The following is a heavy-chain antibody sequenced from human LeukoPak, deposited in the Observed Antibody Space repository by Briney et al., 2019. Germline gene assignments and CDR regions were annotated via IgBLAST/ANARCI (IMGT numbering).Heavy chain of an antibody. J-gene: IGHJ4*02. CDR2: INPNSGGT. Sequence: GASVKVSCKASGYTFTGYYMHWVRQAPGQGLEWMGWINPNSGGTNYAQKFQGRVTMTRDTSISTAYMELSRLRSDDTAVYYCARTVRYDFWSCYHLSYRGQGTLVTVSS. V-gene: IGHV1-2*02. D-gene: IGHD3-3*01. CDR3: ARTVRYDFWSCYHLSY. CDR1: GYTFTGYY.